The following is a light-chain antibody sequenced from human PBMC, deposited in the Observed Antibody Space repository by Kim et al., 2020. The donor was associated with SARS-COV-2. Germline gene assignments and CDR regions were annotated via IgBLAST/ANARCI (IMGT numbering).Light chain of an antibody. J-gene: IGKJ2*01. CDR3: QQYDAGPYT. V-gene: IGKV3-15*01. CDR1: QSIRSN. CDR2: AAS. Sequence: SPGESATLSCRASQSIRSNLAWYRQERGQAPILLIYAASRRATGAPTRFGGSGSGTDFTLTISSLQSEDFAMFYCQQYDAGPYTFGQGTKVDIK.